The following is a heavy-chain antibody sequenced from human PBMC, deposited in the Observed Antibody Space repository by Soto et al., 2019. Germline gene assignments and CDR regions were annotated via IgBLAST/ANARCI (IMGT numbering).Heavy chain of an antibody. V-gene: IGHV4-39*01. J-gene: IGHJ3*02. CDR1: GGSINSSSYY. Sequence: SETLSLTCTVSGGSINSSSYYWGWIRQPPGKGLEWIGSIYYSGSTYYNPSLKSRVTISVDTSKNQFSLKLSSVTAADTAVYYCARHGLYSSGWYAAFDIWGQGTMVTVSS. CDR2: IYYSGST. CDR3: ARHGLYSSGWYAAFDI. D-gene: IGHD6-19*01.